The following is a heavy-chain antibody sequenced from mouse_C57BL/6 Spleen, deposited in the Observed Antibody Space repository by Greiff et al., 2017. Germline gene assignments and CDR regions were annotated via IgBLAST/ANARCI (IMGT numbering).Heavy chain of an antibody. D-gene: IGHD1-1*01. CDR1: GYTFTSYW. CDR3: ARRITTVADV. V-gene: IGHV1-69*01. CDR2: IDPSDSYT. Sequence: QVQLQQPGAELVMPGASVKLSCKASGYTFTSYWMHWVKQRPGQGLEWIGEIDPSDSYTNYNQKFKGKSTLTVDNSSSTAYMQLSSLTSEDSAVYYCARRITTVADVWGTGTTVTGSS. J-gene: IGHJ1*03.